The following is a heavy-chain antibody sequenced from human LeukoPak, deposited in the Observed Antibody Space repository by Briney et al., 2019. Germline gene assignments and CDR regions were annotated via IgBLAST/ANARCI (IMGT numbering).Heavy chain of an antibody. J-gene: IGHJ4*02. Sequence: GGSLRPSCAASGFTFRSYWMSWVRQAPGRGLEWVANIKQDGGERYYVDSVKGRFTISRDNAKNSLYLQMNSLRAEDTAVYYCTREYYYGSGSYYNGYWGQGTLVTVSS. CDR3: TREYYYGSGSYYNGY. CDR2: IKQDGGER. V-gene: IGHV3-7*04. D-gene: IGHD3-10*01. CDR1: GFTFRSYW.